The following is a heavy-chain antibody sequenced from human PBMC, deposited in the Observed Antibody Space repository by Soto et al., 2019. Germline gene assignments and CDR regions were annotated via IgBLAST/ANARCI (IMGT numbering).Heavy chain of an antibody. J-gene: IGHJ4*02. V-gene: IGHV4-4*02. D-gene: IGHD2-2*01. CDR1: GGSIRSTNW. CDR3: ARAHCTSTSCYHLDY. CDR2: VYHNGTS. Sequence: SETLSLTCVVSGGSIRSTNWWAWVRQTPGKGLEWIGEVYHNGTSNYNPSLKGRATISVDTSKNQFSLKLSSVTAADTAVYYCARAHCTSTSCYHLDYWGQGTLVTVSS.